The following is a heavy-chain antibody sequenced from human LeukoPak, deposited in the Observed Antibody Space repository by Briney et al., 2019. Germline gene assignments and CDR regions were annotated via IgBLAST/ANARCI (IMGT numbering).Heavy chain of an antibody. CDR3: ARDHWRSGSYYPR. Sequence: PSETLSLTCTVSGGSISSYYWSWTRQPPGKGLEWIGYIYYSGSTNYNPSLKSRVTISVDTSKNQFSLKLSSVTAADTAVYYCARDHWRSGSYYPRWGQGTLVTVSS. J-gene: IGHJ4*02. V-gene: IGHV4-59*01. D-gene: IGHD3-10*01. CDR2: IYYSGST. CDR1: GGSISSYY.